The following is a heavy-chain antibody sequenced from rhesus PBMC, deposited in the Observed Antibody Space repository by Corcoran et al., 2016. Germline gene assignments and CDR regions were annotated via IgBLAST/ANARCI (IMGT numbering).Heavy chain of an antibody. CDR3: AIVPPTS. V-gene: IGHV4S5*01. J-gene: IGHJ4*01. CDR1: GYSISSNY. Sequence: QVQLQESGPGLVKPSETLSLTCAVSGYSISSNYWNWIRQPPGKGLDWIGYIGDRSGSTYYNPTLKSRVTIATDTSKNQFSLKLSSVTAADTAVYYCAIVPPTSWGQGVLVTVSS. CDR2: IGDRSGST. D-gene: IGHD2-39*01.